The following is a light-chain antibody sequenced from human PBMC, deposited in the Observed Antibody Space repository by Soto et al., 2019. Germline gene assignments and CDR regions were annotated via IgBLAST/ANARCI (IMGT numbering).Light chain of an antibody. V-gene: IGLV2-11*01. J-gene: IGLJ1*01. CDR1: SSDVGGYDY. CDR3: CSYGGSFPYV. Sequence: QSVLTQPPSVSGSPGQSVTISCTVTSSDVGGYDYVSWYQQHPGKAPKLLIYDVTKRPSGVPDRFSGSKSGNTASLTISGLQAEGEADFFCCSYGGSFPYVFGTGTKVTV. CDR2: DVT.